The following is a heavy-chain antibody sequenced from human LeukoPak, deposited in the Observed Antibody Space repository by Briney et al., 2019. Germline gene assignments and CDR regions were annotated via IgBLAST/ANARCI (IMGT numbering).Heavy chain of an antibody. J-gene: IGHJ5*02. CDR2: INAGNGNT. Sequence: ASVKVSCKASGYTFTSYAMHWVRQAPGQRLEWMGWINAGNGNTKYSQKFQGRVTITRDTSASTVYMELSSLRSEDTAVYYCARLRGYSGTGWFDPWGQGTLVTVSP. D-gene: IGHD5-12*01. CDR3: ARLRGYSGTGWFDP. CDR1: GYTFTSYA. V-gene: IGHV1-3*01.